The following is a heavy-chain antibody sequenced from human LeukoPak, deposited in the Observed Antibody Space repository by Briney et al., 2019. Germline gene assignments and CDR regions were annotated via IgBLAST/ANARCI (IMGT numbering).Heavy chain of an antibody. V-gene: IGHV4-4*07. CDR3: ARNGGSGTYYDGIFDY. D-gene: IGHD1-26*01. J-gene: IGHJ4*02. Sequence: SETLTLTCAVSGGSISSYYWSWIRQSAGKGLEWIGRIYTSGSTDYNPSLESRVTMSVNTTKNQLSRKLSSVTAADTAMYYCARNGGSGTYYDGIFDYGGRGTLTTVSS. CDR1: GGSISSYY. CDR2: IYTSGST.